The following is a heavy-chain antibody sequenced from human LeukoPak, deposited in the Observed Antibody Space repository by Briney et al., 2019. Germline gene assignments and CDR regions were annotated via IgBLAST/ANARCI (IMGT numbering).Heavy chain of an antibody. Sequence: GGSLRLSCAASGFTFSSYGMHWVRQAPGKGLEWVAVIWYDGSNKYYADSVKGRFTISRDNSKNTLYLQMNSLRAEDTAVYHCARDLLMITFGGVISWGQGTLVTVSS. CDR2: IWYDGSNK. CDR3: ARDLLMITFGGVIS. J-gene: IGHJ5*02. V-gene: IGHV3-33*01. CDR1: GFTFSSYG. D-gene: IGHD3-16*02.